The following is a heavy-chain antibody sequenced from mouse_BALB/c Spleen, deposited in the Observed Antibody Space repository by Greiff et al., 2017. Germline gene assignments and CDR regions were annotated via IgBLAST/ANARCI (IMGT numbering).Heavy chain of an antibody. CDR1: GFNIKDTY. D-gene: IGHD2-10*02. CDR2: IDPANGNT. J-gene: IGHJ2*01. V-gene: IGHV14-3*02. Sequence: SGAELVKPGASVKLSCTASGFNIKDTYMHWVKQRPEQGLEWIGRIDPANGNTKYDPKFQGKATITADTSSNTAYLQLSSLTSEDTAVYYCARGKYGNYFDYWGQGTTLTVSS. CDR3: ARGKYGNYFDY.